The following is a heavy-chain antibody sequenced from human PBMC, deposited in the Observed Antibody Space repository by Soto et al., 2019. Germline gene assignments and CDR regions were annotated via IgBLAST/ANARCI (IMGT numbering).Heavy chain of an antibody. CDR3: ARHSVSVDQLLYFDY. Sequence: SETLSLTCTVSGGSISSSSYYWGWIRQPPGKGLEWIGSIYYSGSTYYNPSLKSRVTISVDTSKNQFSLKLSSVTAADTAVYYCARHSVSVDQLLYFDYWGQGTLVTVSS. CDR1: GGSISSSSYY. CDR2: IYYSGST. D-gene: IGHD2-2*01. V-gene: IGHV4-39*01. J-gene: IGHJ4*02.